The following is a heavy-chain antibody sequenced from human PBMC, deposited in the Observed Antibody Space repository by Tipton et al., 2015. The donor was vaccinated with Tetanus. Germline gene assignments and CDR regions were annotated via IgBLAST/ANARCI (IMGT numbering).Heavy chain of an antibody. Sequence: SLRLSCAASGFTFISYGMSWVRQAPGKGLEWVSGISNNGGSTYDTDSVKGRFTISRDNSKNTLYLQMDSLRAEDTAVYYCARDISHVGTTLYFDYWGQGILVTVPS. V-gene: IGHV3-23*01. D-gene: IGHD1-26*01. CDR3: ARDISHVGTTLYFDY. J-gene: IGHJ4*02. CDR2: ISNNGGST. CDR1: GFTFISYG.